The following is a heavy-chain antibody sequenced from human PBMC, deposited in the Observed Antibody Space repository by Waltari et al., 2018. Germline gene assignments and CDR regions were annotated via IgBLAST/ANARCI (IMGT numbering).Heavy chain of an antibody. J-gene: IGHJ6*03. CDR1: GYTFTSYY. V-gene: IGHV1-46*01. Sequence: QVQLVQSGAEGKKPGATVKISCKASGYTFTSYYMHWVQQAHGKGLEWMGIINPSGGSTSYAQKFQGRVTMTRDTSTSTVYMELSRLRSEDTAVYYCARSRPIYYYYMDVWGKGTTVTISS. CDR3: ARSRPIYYYYMDV. CDR2: INPSGGST.